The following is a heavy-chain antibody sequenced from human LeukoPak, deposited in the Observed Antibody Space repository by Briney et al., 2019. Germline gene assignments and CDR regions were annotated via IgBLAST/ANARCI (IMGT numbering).Heavy chain of an antibody. CDR1: GFTFSGYA. Sequence: QSGGSLRLSCSASGFTFSGYAMHWVRQAPGKGLEYVSGIPSNGGTTYYADSVKGRFTISRDNSKNTLYLQMSSLRAEDTAVYYCARDRATAMFDYWAQGTLVTVSS. V-gene: IGHV3-64D*06. J-gene: IGHJ4*02. CDR2: IPSNGGTT. CDR3: ARDRATAMFDY. D-gene: IGHD5-18*01.